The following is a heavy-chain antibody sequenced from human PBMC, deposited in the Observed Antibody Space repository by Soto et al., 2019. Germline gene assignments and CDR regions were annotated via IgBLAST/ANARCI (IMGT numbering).Heavy chain of an antibody. Sequence: ASVKVSCKASGYTFTSYGISWVRQAPGQGLEWMGWISAYNGNTNYAQKLQGRVTMTTGTSTSTAYMELRSLRSDDTAVYYCARVMTVTQTGFGIWGELTMVPVS. CDR3: ARVMTVTQTGFGI. D-gene: IGHD4-17*01. J-gene: IGHJ3*02. CDR1: GYTFTSYG. CDR2: ISAYNGNT. V-gene: IGHV1-18*04.